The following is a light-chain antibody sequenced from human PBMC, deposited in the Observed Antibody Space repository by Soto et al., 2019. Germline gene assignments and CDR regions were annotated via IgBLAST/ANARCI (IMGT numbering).Light chain of an antibody. J-gene: IGKJ5*01. Sequence: ELVLTHSPFTLSLSPGERATLSCRASEIVTSSYLAWYQQKPGQPPRLLIYGASDRAAGIPDRFSGSGSGTDFTLTISRLEPADFAVYYCQQYDTSLWAYTLGQGTRLEIK. V-gene: IGKV3-20*01. CDR1: EIVTSSY. CDR3: QQYDTSLWAYT. CDR2: GAS.